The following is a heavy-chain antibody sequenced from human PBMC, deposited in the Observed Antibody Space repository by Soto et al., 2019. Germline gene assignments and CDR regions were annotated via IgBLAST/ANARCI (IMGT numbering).Heavy chain of an antibody. CDR3: TTDLSVGSRLGGAGD. D-gene: IGHD1-26*01. CDR1: GFAFSNTW. CDR2: IKSKPDGGAT. J-gene: IGHJ4*02. V-gene: IGHV3-15*07. Sequence: EVQLVESGGGLVKPGGSLRLSCAASGFAFSNTWMNWVRQAPGKGLEWVGRIKSKPDGGATDYAAPVKGRFPISSDDSGNTLYLQMNKLNTEDTALYCCTTDLSVGSRLGGAGDWGPGTLVIVSS.